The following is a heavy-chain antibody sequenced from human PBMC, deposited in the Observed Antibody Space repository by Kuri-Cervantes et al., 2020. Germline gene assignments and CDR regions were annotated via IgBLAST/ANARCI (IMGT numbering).Heavy chain of an antibody. D-gene: IGHD6-19*01. J-gene: IGHJ4*02. CDR2: MNPNSANT. Sequence: ASVKVSCKASGYTFTSYDINWVRQATGQGLEWMGWMNPNSANTGYAQKFQGRVTMTTDTSTSTAYMELSSLRSEDTAVYYCARGEWHSSGWYALDWWGQGTLVTVSS. V-gene: IGHV1-8*01. CDR1: GYTFTSYD. CDR3: ARGEWHSSGWYALDW.